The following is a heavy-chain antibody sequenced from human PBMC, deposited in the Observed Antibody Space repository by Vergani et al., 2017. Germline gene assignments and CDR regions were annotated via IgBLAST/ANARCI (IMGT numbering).Heavy chain of an antibody. V-gene: IGHV1-69*04. Sequence: QVQLVQSGAEVKKPGASVKVSCKASGGTFSSYTISWVRQAPGQGLEWMGRIIPILGIANYAQKFQGRVTITADKSTSTAYMELSSLRSEDTAVYYCARGSGIAAAGDAFDIWGQGTMVTVSS. CDR3: ARGSGIAAAGDAFDI. CDR2: IIPILGIA. D-gene: IGHD6-13*01. CDR1: GGTFSSYT. J-gene: IGHJ3*02.